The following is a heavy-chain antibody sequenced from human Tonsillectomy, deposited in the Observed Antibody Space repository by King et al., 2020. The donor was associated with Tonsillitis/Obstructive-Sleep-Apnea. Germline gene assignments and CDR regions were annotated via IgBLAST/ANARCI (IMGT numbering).Heavy chain of an antibody. D-gene: IGHD3-10*01. V-gene: IGHV3-15*01. CDR1: GFTFSNAW. Sequence: VQLVESGGGLVKPGGSLRLSCAASGFTFSNAWMSWVRQAPGKGLEWVGRVKSKTDGGTTDYAAPVKGRFTLSRDDSKNTLYLQMNSLKTEDTAVYYFTTAMDYYYYYMDVWGKGTTVTVSS. J-gene: IGHJ6*03. CDR2: VKSKTDGGTT. CDR3: TTAMDYYYYYMDV.